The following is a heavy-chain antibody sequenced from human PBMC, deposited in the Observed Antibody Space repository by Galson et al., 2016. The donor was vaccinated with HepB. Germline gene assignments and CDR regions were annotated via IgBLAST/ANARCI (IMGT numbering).Heavy chain of an antibody. D-gene: IGHD4-17*01. J-gene: IGHJ3*02. Sequence: SLRLSSASSGFIFNNSWLHGVRQAPGKGLVWVSRIHSDGSTTSYADSVKGRFTVSRDNAKNTLYMQMNSLRAEDTAVYYCARESPTTAGAFDIWGQGTMVTVSS. CDR2: IHSDGSTT. CDR1: GFIFNNSW. CDR3: ARESPTTAGAFDI. V-gene: IGHV3-74*01.